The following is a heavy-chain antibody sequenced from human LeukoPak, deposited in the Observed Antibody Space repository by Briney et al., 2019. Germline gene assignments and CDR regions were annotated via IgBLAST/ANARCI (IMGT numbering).Heavy chain of an antibody. D-gene: IGHD6-6*01. CDR1: GGSVRRGNYY. V-gene: IGHV4-61*02. CDR2: IYTSETT. CDR3: ARWSGSVTARNYYYMDV. Sequence: SETLSLTCTVSGGSVRRGNYYWTWIRQPAGSGLEWFVRIYTSETTDYNPSLRTRVTISVDASRNQFPLNLSPVTAADTAVYYCARWSGSVTARNYYYMDVWGEGTTVTVSS. J-gene: IGHJ6*03.